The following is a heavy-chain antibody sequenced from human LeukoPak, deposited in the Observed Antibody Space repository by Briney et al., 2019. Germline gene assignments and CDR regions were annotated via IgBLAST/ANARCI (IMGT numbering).Heavy chain of an antibody. CDR1: GYTFTGYY. D-gene: IGHD3-22*01. Sequence: ASVKVSCKASGYTFTGYYMHWVRQAPGQGLEWMGWINPNSGGTNYAQKFQGRVTMTRDTSISTAYMELSRLRSDDTAVYYCARDFVYYDSSGYYQFRDGMDVWGQGPRSPSP. J-gene: IGHJ6*02. CDR2: INPNSGGT. V-gene: IGHV1-2*02. CDR3: ARDFVYYDSSGYYQFRDGMDV.